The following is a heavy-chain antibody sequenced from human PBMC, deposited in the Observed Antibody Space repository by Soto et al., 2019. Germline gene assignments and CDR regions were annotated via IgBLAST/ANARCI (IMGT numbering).Heavy chain of an antibody. CDR1: GFTFSRYG. J-gene: IGHJ3*02. Sequence: GGSLRLSCTASGFTFSRYGMHWVRQAPGKGLEWVATIWYDGSNRYYADSVKGRFTISRDNSKNTQELQMNSLRAEDTAIYYCARDMNPAAGTDAFDIWGQGTMVTVSS. D-gene: IGHD6-13*01. CDR2: IWYDGSNR. V-gene: IGHV3-33*01. CDR3: ARDMNPAAGTDAFDI.